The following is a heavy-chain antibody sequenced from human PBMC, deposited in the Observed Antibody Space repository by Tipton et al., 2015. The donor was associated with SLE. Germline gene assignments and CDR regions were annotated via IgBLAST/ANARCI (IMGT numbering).Heavy chain of an antibody. CDR1: GFNFNNHG. Sequence: SLRLSCATSGFNFNNHGVHWVRQAPGKGLEWVAYIWFAANNKHYADSVKGRFTISRDNSKDTLYLQMNSLRAEDTALYYCAIPPGGPTTGDYWGQGTLVTVSS. J-gene: IGHJ4*02. D-gene: IGHD1-1*01. V-gene: IGHV3-33*01. CDR3: AIPPGGPTTGDY. CDR2: IWFAANNK.